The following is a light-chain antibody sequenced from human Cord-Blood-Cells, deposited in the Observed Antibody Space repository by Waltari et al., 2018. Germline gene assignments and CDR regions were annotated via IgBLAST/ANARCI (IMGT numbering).Light chain of an antibody. V-gene: IGLV1-40*01. CDR1: SSNIGAGYD. J-gene: IGLJ2*01. Sequence: QSVLTQPPSVSGAPGQRVTISCTGSSSNIGAGYDVHWYQQLPGTAPKLLIYGTSNRPSGVPDRFSGSKSGTSASLAFTGRQAEDEADYYCQSYDSSLREVFGGGTKLTVL. CDR3: QSYDSSLREV. CDR2: GTS.